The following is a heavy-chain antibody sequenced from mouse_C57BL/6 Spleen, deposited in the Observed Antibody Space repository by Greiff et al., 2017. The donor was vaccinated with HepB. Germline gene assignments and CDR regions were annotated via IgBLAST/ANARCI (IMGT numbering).Heavy chain of an antibody. Sequence: QVQLQQPGAELVKPGASVKLSCKASGYTFTSYWMHWVKQRPGRGLEWIGRIDPNSGGTKYNEKFKSKATLTVDKPSSTAYMQLSSLTSEDSAVYYCASPYSHYRFYWYIDDWGTGTTVTVSS. CDR1: GYTFTSYW. CDR3: ASPYSHYRFYWYIDD. D-gene: IGHD2-5*01. CDR2: IDPNSGGT. J-gene: IGHJ1*03. V-gene: IGHV1-72*01.